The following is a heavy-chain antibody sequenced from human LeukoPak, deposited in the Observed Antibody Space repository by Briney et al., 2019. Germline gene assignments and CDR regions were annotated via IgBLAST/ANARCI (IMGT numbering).Heavy chain of an antibody. J-gene: IGHJ5*02. D-gene: IGHD3-3*01. Sequence: GGSLRLSCAASGFTFSSYAMHWVRQAPGKGLEWVAVISYDGSNKYYADSVKGRFTISRDNSKNTLYLQMNSLRAEDTAVYYCARFGVVTTWGQGTLVTVSS. V-gene: IGHV3-30*04. CDR1: GFTFSSYA. CDR2: ISYDGSNK. CDR3: ARFGVVTT.